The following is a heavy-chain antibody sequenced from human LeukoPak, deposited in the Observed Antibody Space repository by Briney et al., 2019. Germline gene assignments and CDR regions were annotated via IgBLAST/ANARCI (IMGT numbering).Heavy chain of an antibody. D-gene: IGHD2-2*01. CDR3: ARQKCTSTSCLTKNAFDI. CDR1: GSISGYY. CDR2: IYTSGST. J-gene: IGHJ3*02. Sequence: SETLSLTCTVSGSISGYYWSWIRPPPGKGLEWIGYIYTSGSTNYIPSLESRVTISVDTSNNQFSLDLSSVTAADTAVYYCARQKCTSTSCLTKNAFDIWGQGTMVTVSS. V-gene: IGHV4-4*09.